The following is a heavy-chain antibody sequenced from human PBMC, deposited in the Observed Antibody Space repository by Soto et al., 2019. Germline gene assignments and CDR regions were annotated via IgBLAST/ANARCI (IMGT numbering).Heavy chain of an antibody. J-gene: IGHJ3*02. CDR1: GFIFSPYG. V-gene: IGHV3-33*01. Sequence: PGGSLRLSCAASGFIFSPYGIHWVRQAPGKGLEWVALIRNDGSDKYYAESVTGRFTISRDNSKSTVYLQMNSLRAEDTALYFCARAPRMAPFDIWGQGTMVTVSS. CDR3: ARAPRMAPFDI. CDR2: IRNDGSDK.